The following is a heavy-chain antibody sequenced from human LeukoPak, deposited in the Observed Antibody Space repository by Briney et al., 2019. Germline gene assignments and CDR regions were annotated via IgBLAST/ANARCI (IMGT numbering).Heavy chain of an antibody. V-gene: IGHV4-30-4*08. CDR1: GGSISSGDYY. CDR2: IYYSGST. J-gene: IGHJ5*02. CDR3: ARDSPDLRMRRRWFDP. D-gene: IGHD2-15*01. Sequence: SQTLSLTCTVSGGSISSGDYYWSWIRQPPGKGLEWIGYIYYSGSTYYNPSLKSRVTISVDTSKNQFSLKLSSVTAADTAVYYCARDSPDLRMRRRWFDPWGQGTLVTVSS.